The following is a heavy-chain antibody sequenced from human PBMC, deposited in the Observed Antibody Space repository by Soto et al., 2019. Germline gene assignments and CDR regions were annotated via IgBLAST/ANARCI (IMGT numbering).Heavy chain of an antibody. V-gene: IGHV3-74*03. CDR3: ARHGLVVQAFDL. CDR1: GFTFSNYW. J-gene: IGHJ5*02. Sequence: EVKLVESGGGLGQPGGSLRLSCAASGFTFSNYWMHWVRQAPGKGLLWVARINRDGSTTTYADSVRGRFTISRDNAKGMVYLQLDSLRGDDTAVNYCARHGLVVQAFDLWGQGTLVTVSS. D-gene: IGHD2-2*01. CDR2: INRDGSTT.